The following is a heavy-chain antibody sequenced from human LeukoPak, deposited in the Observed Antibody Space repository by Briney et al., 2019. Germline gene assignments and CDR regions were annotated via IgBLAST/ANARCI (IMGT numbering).Heavy chain of an antibody. CDR2: IYSDNT. Sequence: HPGGSLRLSCTVSGFTVSSNSMSWVRQAPGKGLEWVSFIYSDNTHYSDSVKGRFTISRDNAKNSLYLQMNSLRAEDTAVYYCARDPGSGYEEHFDYWGQGTLVTVSS. V-gene: IGHV3-53*01. CDR1: GFTVSSNS. J-gene: IGHJ4*02. CDR3: ARDPGSGYEEHFDY. D-gene: IGHD5-12*01.